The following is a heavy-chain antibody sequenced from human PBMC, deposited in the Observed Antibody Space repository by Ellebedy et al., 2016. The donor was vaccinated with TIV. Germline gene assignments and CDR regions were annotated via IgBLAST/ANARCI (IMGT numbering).Heavy chain of an antibody. CDR2: ISGSGGST. CDR3: AGDTRGRAFDI. D-gene: IGHD2-2*01. CDR1: GFTFSSYA. V-gene: IGHV3-23*01. J-gene: IGHJ3*02. Sequence: GESLKISXAASGFTFSSYAMSWVRQAPGKGLEWVSAISGSGGSTYYADSVKGRFTISRDNSKYTLYLQMNSLRAEDTAVYYCAGDTRGRAFDIWGQGTMVTVSS.